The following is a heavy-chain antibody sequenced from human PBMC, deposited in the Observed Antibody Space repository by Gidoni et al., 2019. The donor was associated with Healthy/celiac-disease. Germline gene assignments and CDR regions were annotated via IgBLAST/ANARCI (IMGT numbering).Heavy chain of an antibody. V-gene: IGHV1-2*02. CDR1: GYTFTGYY. J-gene: IGHJ4*02. D-gene: IGHD3-3*01. CDR2: ITPNSGGT. Sequence: QVQLVQSGAEVKKPGASVKVSCKASGYTFTGYYLHWVRQAPGQGLEWMGWITPNSGGTNYAQKFQGRVTMTRDTSIITAYMELSRLRSDDTAVYYCARAHPKYYDFWSGNYCGQGPLVTVSS. CDR3: ARAHPKYYDFWSGNY.